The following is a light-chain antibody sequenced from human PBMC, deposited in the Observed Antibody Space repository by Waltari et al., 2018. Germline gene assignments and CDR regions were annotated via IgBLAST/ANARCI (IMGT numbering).Light chain of an antibody. Sequence: QSALTQPASVSGPPGQSITISCTGTSSDVGGSNHVSWYQQHPGKAPKLMIYDVSKRPSGVSNRFSGSKSGNTASLTISGLQAEDEADYYCSSYTSSSTLVVFGGGTKLTVL. CDR3: SSYTSSSTLVV. CDR2: DVS. CDR1: SSDVGGSNH. V-gene: IGLV2-14*03. J-gene: IGLJ2*01.